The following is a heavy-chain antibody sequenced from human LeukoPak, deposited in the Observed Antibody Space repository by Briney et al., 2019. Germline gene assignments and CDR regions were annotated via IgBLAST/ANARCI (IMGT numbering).Heavy chain of an antibody. V-gene: IGHV1-24*01. CDR3: ATPGDYYGLGSYSIIPFDY. Sequence: ASVKVSCKVSGYTLTDLSMHWVRQAPGKGLEWMGGFDPEDGETIYAQKFQGRVTMTEDTSTDTAYMELSSLRSEDTAVYYCATPGDYYGLGSYSIIPFDYWGQGTLVTVSS. D-gene: IGHD3-10*01. CDR2: FDPEDGET. CDR1: GYTLTDLS. J-gene: IGHJ4*02.